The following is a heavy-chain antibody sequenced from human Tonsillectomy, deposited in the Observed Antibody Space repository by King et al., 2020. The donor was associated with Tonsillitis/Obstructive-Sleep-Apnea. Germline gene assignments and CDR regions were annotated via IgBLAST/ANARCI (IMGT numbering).Heavy chain of an antibody. CDR1: GYTFTGYY. V-gene: IGHV1-2*02. D-gene: IGHD3-22*01. J-gene: IGHJ6*02. CDR2: INPNSGGA. CDR3: ASSDHDTRPNGGPYYYDMDV. Sequence: VQLVESGAEVKKPGASVKVSCKASGYTFTGYYMHWVRQAPGQGLEGMGWINPNSGGANYAQQFQGRVTMTRNTSISTAYMEHGGLRSDDTAVYYCASSDHDTRPNGGPYYYDMDVWGQGTTVTVSS.